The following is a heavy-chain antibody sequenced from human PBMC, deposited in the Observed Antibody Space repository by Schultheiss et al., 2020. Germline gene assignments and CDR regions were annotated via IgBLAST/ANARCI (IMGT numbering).Heavy chain of an antibody. CDR2: ISGSGGST. D-gene: IGHD5-24*01. J-gene: IGHJ5*02. CDR1: GFTFSSYA. V-gene: IGHV3-23*01. Sequence: GESLKISCAASGFTFSSYAMSWVRQAPGKGLEWVSAISGSGGSTYYADSVKGRFTISRDNSKNTLYLQMNSLRAEDTAVYYCATEMTTDSWVDPWGQGTLVTVSS. CDR3: ATEMTTDSWVDP.